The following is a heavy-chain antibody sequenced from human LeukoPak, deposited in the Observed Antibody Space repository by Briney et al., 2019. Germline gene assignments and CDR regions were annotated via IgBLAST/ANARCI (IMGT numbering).Heavy chain of an antibody. V-gene: IGHV4-34*01. D-gene: IGHD6-13*01. CDR1: GGSFSGYY. CDR3: ARAPIAAPIDY. Sequence: SGTLSLTCAVYGGSFSGYYWSWIRQPPGKGLEWIGEINHSGSTNYNPSLKSRVTISVDTSKNQFSLKLSSVTAADTAVYYCARAPIAAPIDYWGQGTLVTVSS. CDR2: INHSGST. J-gene: IGHJ4*02.